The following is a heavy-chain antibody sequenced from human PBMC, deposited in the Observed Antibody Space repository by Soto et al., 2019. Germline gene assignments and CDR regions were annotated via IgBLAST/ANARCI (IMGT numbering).Heavy chain of an antibody. CDR3: ARSPDSSGHYGMDV. CDR2: INPNSGGT. Sequence: QVQLVQSGAEVKKPGASVKISCKASGYTFTGYYMHWVRQAPGQGLEWMGWINPNSGGTNYAQKFQGWVTMTRDTSISTAYMELSRLRSDDTAVYYCARSPDSSGHYGMDVWGQGTTVTVSS. J-gene: IGHJ6*02. V-gene: IGHV1-2*04. D-gene: IGHD3-22*01. CDR1: GYTFTGYY.